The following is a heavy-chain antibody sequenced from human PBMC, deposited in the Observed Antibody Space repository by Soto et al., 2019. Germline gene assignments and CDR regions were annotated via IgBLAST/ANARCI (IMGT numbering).Heavy chain of an antibody. J-gene: IGHJ4*02. D-gene: IGHD6-19*01. V-gene: IGHV3-11*01. CDR1: GFTFSDYY. CDR3: ARRLQWQLRPLDS. CDR2: INALSSAI. Sequence: LRLSCAGSGFTFSDYYMTWIRQAPGKGLEWVSYINALSSAIYYADSVKGRFTISRDNAKNSLYLQMNSLRAEDTAVYYCARRLQWQLRPLDSWGRGTLVTVSS.